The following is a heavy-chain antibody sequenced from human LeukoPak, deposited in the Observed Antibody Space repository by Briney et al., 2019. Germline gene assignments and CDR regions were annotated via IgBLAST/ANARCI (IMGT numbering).Heavy chain of an antibody. CDR2: ITGSAGTT. CDR3: ARKLEQWLVAPGDY. Sequence: GGSLRLSCAASGFTFSGYAMTWVRQAPGKGLEWVSTITGSAGTTHYADSVKGRFTISRDNSKNILYLQLNSLSSEDTAIYYCARKLEQWLVAPGDYWGQGTLVTVSS. CDR1: GFTFSGYA. D-gene: IGHD6-19*01. J-gene: IGHJ4*02. V-gene: IGHV3-23*01.